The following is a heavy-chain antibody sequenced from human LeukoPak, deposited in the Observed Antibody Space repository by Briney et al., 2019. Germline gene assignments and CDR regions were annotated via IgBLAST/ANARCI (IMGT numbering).Heavy chain of an antibody. CDR2: IYYSGST. J-gene: IGHJ3*02. V-gene: IGHV4-59*01. Sequence: SETLSLTCTVSGGSISSYYWSWIRQPPGKGLEWIGYIYYSGSTNYNPSLKSRVTISVDTSKNQFSLKLSSVTTADTAMYHCARFGAGDYYAAFDIWGQGTMVTLSS. CDR3: ARFGAGDYYAAFDI. D-gene: IGHD3-22*01. CDR1: GGSISSYY.